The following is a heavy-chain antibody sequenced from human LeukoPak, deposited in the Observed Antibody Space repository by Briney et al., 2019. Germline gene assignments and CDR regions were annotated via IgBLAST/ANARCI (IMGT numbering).Heavy chain of an antibody. CDR3: ARVFEDRGLRVFDY. D-gene: IGHD3-10*01. J-gene: IGHJ4*02. V-gene: IGHV4-61*02. Sequence: SETLSLTCTVSGGSISSGSYYWSCIRQPAGKGLEWIGRIYTSGSTNYTPSLKSRVTISVDTSKNQFSLKLSSVTAADTAVYYCARVFEDRGLRVFDYWGQGTLVTVSS. CDR1: GGSISSGSYY. CDR2: IYTSGST.